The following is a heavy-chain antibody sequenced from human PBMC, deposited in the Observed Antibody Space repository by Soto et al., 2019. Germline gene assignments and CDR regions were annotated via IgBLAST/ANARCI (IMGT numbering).Heavy chain of an antibody. V-gene: IGHV4-30-4*01. D-gene: IGHD2-21*02. CDR3: ARAMVVTQTWFDP. CDR2: IYYSGST. Sequence: QVQLQESGPGLVKPSQTLSLTCTVSGGSISSGDYYWSWIRQPPGKGLEWIGYIYYSGSTYYNPSLKSRVTMSVDTSKNQFSLKLSSVTAADTAVYYCARAMVVTQTWFDPWGQGTLVTVSS. J-gene: IGHJ5*02. CDR1: GGSISSGDYY.